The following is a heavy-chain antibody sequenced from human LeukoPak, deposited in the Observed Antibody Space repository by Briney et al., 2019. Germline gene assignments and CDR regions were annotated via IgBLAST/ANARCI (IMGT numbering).Heavy chain of an antibody. CDR2: IYSTGRG. D-gene: IGHD3-3*01. CDR1: GCSISNYF. CDR3: ARESLDYDFWSGYSVGTQWDY. V-gene: IGHV4-4*07. J-gene: IGHJ4*02. Sequence: SETLSLTCTVSGCSISNYFWSWVRQPAGKGLEWIGRIYSTGRGDYNPSLKSRITMSVDTSKNQFSLKLSSVTAADTAVYYCARESLDYDFWSGYSVGTQWDYWGQGTLVTVSS.